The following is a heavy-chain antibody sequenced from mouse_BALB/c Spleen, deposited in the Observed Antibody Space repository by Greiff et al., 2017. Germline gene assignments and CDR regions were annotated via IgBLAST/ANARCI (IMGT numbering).Heavy chain of an antibody. CDR3: ARSTMITTDYYAMDD. V-gene: IGHV1-9*01. CDR2: ILPGSGST. Sequence: QVQLQQSGAELMKPGASVKISCKATGYTFSSYWIEWVKQRPGHGLEWIGEILPGSGSTNYNEKFKGKATFTADTSSNTAYMQLSSLTSEDSAVYYCARSTMITTDYYAMDDWGQGTSVTVSS. CDR1: GYTFSSYW. J-gene: IGHJ4*01. D-gene: IGHD2-4*01.